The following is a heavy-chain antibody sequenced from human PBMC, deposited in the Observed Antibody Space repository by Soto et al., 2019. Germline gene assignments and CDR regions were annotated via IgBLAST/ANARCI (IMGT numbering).Heavy chain of an antibody. J-gene: IGHJ4*02. V-gene: IGHV3-7*03. CDR1: GFTLSNYW. Sequence: GGSLRLSCALSGFTLSNYWMSWVRQAPGRGLEWVANMKHDGSEKYYVDSLKGRFTISRDNAKRSLYLQMNSLRAEDTAMYYCVRVGRYDSSGYYYGFDYWGQGALVTVSS. CDR3: VRVGRYDSSGYYYGFDY. CDR2: MKHDGSEK. D-gene: IGHD3-22*01.